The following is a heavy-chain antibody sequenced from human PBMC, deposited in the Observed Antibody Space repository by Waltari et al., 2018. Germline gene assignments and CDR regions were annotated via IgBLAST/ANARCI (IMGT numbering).Heavy chain of an antibody. J-gene: IGHJ4*02. CDR1: GFTFSSYW. CDR2: IKQDGSET. V-gene: IGHV3-7*01. CDR3: ARDPRTVTTGYFAH. Sequence: EVYLVESGGGLVQPGGSLRLSCAASGFTFSSYWMSWVRQAPGKGVGWGAKIKQDGSETDYVDSVKGRFTISRDNAKNSLYLQMNSLRAEDTAVYYCARDPRTVTTGYFAHWGQGTLVTVSS. D-gene: IGHD4-17*01.